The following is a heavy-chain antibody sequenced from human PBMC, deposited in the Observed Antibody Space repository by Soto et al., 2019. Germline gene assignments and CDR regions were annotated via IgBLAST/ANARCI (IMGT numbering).Heavy chain of an antibody. Sequence: QIQLVESGGGVVQPGRSLRLSCAASGFMFHAYGMHWVRQAPGNGLEWVAVISFDGSSQYYEESVKGRFTISKDNSKNTMYLQMDSLRAEDTAVYFCVKAGTMAGTGITPRSFDIWGRGAMVTVSS. V-gene: IGHV3-30*18. J-gene: IGHJ3*02. CDR1: GFMFHAYG. D-gene: IGHD1-20*01. CDR3: VKAGTMAGTGITPRSFDI. CDR2: ISFDGSSQ.